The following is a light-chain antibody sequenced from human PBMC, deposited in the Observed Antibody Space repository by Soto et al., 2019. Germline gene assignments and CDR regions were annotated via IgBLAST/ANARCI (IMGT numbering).Light chain of an antibody. CDR1: QSISSW. CDR2: KAS. CDR3: QQRSSWIT. V-gene: IGKV1-5*03. J-gene: IGKJ5*01. Sequence: DIQMTQSPSTLSASVGDRVTITCRASQSISSWLAWYQQKPGKAPKLLIYKASSLESGVPSRFSGSGSGTDFTLTISSLEPEDFAVYYSQQRSSWITFGQGTLLEVK.